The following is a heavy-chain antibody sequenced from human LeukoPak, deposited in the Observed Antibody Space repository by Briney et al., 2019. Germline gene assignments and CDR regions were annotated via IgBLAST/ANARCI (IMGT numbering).Heavy chain of an antibody. CDR2: IIPILGIA. CDR1: GGTFSSYA. CDR3: ARDSTVVTHEEAVLQDGFDY. Sequence: SVKVSCKASGGTFSSYAISWVRQAPGQGLEWMGRIIPILGIANYAQKFQGRVTITADKSTSTAYMELSSLRSEDTAVYYCARDSTVVTHEEAVLQDGFDYWGQGTLVTVSS. V-gene: IGHV1-69*04. J-gene: IGHJ4*02. D-gene: IGHD4-23*01.